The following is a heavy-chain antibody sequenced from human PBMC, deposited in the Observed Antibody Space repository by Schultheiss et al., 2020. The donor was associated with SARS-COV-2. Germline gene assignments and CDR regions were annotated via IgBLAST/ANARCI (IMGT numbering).Heavy chain of an antibody. D-gene: IGHD3-10*01. CDR3: ARVLLRDYWFGGGWWFDP. CDR2: IYYSGST. V-gene: IGHV4-4*02. Sequence: SETLSLTCTVSGGSISSSNWWSWVRQPPGKGLEWIGQIYYSGSTNYNPSLKSRVTISLDTSKNHFSLNLNSVTAADTAVYYCARVLLRDYWFGGGWWFDPWGQGTLVTVSS. J-gene: IGHJ5*02. CDR1: GGSISSSNW.